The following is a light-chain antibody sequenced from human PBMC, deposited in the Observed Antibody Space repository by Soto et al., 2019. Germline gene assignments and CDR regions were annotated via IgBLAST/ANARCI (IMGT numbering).Light chain of an antibody. CDR3: QQYGSSLRT. CDR1: QSVSSY. V-gene: IGKV3-20*01. Sequence: EIVLTQSPGTLSLSPGERATLSCRASQSVSSYLAWYQQKPGQAPRLLIYGASSRATGVPDRFSGSGSGTDFTITISRLEPEDVAVYYCQQYGSSLRTFGQGTRVDIK. J-gene: IGKJ1*01. CDR2: GAS.